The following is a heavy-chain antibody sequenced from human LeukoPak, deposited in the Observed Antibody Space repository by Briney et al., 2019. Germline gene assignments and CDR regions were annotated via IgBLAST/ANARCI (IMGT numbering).Heavy chain of an antibody. CDR1: AFTFSSYA. V-gene: IGHV3-23*01. J-gene: IGHJ4*02. CDR3: ARYYDSSGYYYDEVY. D-gene: IGHD3-22*01. Sequence: GGSLRLSCAASAFTFSSYAMSWVRQAPGKGLEWVSAFSGSGGSTYYADSVKGRFTISRDNSKNTLYLQMNSLRAEDTAVYYCARYYDSSGYYYDEVYRGQGTLVTVSS. CDR2: FSGSGGST.